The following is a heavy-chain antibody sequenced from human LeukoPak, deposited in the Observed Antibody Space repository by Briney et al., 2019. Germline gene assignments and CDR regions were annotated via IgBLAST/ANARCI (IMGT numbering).Heavy chain of an antibody. CDR1: GFTFDDYG. CDR3: AKPQLVRGDFDY. V-gene: IGHV3-20*04. Sequence: GGSLRLSCGASGFTFDDYGMSWVRQAPGKGLEWVSGINWNGGSTDYADSVKGRFTISRDNAKNSLDLQMNSLRAEDTAVYYCAKPQLVRGDFDYWGQGTLVTVSS. CDR2: INWNGGST. J-gene: IGHJ4*02. D-gene: IGHD6-13*01.